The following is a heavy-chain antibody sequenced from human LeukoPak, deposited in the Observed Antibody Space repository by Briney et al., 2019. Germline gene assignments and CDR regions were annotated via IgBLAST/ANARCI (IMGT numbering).Heavy chain of an antibody. V-gene: IGHV3-23*01. CDR3: AKILDSTGYYYYFDY. D-gene: IGHD3-22*01. Sequence: GGSLRLSCAASGFTFTTYAMTWVRQAPGKGLEWVSAISNSGGSTYYADSVKGRFTISRDKFKNTLFLQMNSLRAGDTAIYYCAKILDSTGYYYYFDYWGQGTLVTVSS. CDR1: GFTFTTYA. J-gene: IGHJ4*02. CDR2: ISNSGGST.